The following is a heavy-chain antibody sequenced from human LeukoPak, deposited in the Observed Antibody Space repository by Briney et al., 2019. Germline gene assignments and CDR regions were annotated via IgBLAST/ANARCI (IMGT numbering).Heavy chain of an antibody. D-gene: IGHD2-8*01. V-gene: IGHV1-8*03. CDR3: ARDRFYCTNGVCYYYFDY. Sequence: ASVKVSCKASGYTFTSYDINWVRQATGQGLERMGWMNPNSGNTGYAQKFQGRVTITRNTSISTAYMELSSLRSEDTAVYYCARDRFYCTNGVCYYYFDYWGQGTLVTVSS. J-gene: IGHJ4*02. CDR1: GYTFTSYD. CDR2: MNPNSGNT.